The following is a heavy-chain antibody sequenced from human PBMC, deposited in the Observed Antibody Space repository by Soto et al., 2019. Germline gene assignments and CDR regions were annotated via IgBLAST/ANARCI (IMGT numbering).Heavy chain of an antibody. CDR2: IYYSGST. Sequence: SETLSLTCTVSGGSISSGDYYWSWIRQPPGKGLEWIGYIYYSGSTYYNPSLKSRVTISVDTSKNQFSLKLSSVTAADTAVYYCARNTQLWFGELSAYDYWGQGTLVTVSS. CDR3: ARNTQLWFGELSAYDY. J-gene: IGHJ4*02. V-gene: IGHV4-30-4*01. D-gene: IGHD3-10*01. CDR1: GGSISSGDYY.